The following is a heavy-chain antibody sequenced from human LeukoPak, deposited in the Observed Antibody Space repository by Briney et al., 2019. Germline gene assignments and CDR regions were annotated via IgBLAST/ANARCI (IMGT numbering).Heavy chain of an antibody. Sequence: GGSLRLSCAASGLIFDDYTMHWVRQAPGKGLEWVSLISRNGAVTKYADSVRGRFTVSRDNSKNSLYLQMYSLRTEDTALYYCAKDIETRSYYGSGSYEGPSDYWGQGTLVTVSS. D-gene: IGHD3-10*01. J-gene: IGHJ4*02. CDR2: ISRNGAVT. CDR1: GLIFDDYT. CDR3: AKDIETRSYYGSGSYEGPSDY. V-gene: IGHV3-43*01.